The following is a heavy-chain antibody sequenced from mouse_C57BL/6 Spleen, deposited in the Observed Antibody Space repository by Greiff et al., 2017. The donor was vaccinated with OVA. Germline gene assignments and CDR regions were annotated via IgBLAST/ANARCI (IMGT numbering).Heavy chain of an antibody. CDR3: LYGSSYNYYAMDY. D-gene: IGHD1-1*01. J-gene: IGHJ4*01. CDR2: IDPETGGT. CDR1: GYTFTDYE. V-gene: IGHV1-15*01. Sequence: VQLQQSGAELVRPGASVTLSCKASGYTFTDYEMHWVKQTPVHGLEWIGAIDPETGGTAYNQKFKGKAILTADKSSSTAYMELRSLTSEDSAVYYCLYGSSYNYYAMDYWGQGTSVTVSS.